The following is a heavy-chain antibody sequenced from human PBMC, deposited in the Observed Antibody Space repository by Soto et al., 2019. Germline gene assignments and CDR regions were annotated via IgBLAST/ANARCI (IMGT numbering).Heavy chain of an antibody. CDR1: GFTFSSYA. CDR2: ISGSGVST. CDR3: AKGQQLAYNWFDP. J-gene: IGHJ5*02. Sequence: PGGSLRLACAASGFTFSSYAMSCVRQAPGKGLEWVRAISGSGVSTYYADSVKGRSTISRDNTKNTLYLQMNSLRAEDTAVYYCAKGQQLAYNWFDPWGQGTLVTVSS. V-gene: IGHV3-23*01. D-gene: IGHD6-13*01.